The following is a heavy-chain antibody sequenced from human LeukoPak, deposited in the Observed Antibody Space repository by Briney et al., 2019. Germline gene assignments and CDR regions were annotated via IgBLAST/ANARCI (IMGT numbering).Heavy chain of an antibody. D-gene: IGHD2-2*01. CDR1: GDTFSGYY. V-gene: IGHV4-34*01. CDR2: INYSGNP. CDR3: ARGDAGYCSSSSCYGMRWFDR. J-gene: IGHJ5*02. Sequence: SETLSLTCAVYGDTFSGYYWSWIRQSPRQGLEWIGEINYSGNPNYNPSIESRVSILVDTSKNQFSPKLTSVTAADTAVYYCARGDAGYCSSSSCYGMRWFDRWGQGVLVTVSS.